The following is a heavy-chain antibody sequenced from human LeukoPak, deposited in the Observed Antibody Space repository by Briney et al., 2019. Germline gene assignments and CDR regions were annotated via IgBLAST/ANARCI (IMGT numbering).Heavy chain of an antibody. CDR3: ARAGAPYDTAMAYWYFDL. Sequence: ASVKVSCKASGYTFTSYGISWVRQAPGQGLEWMGWISAYNGNTNYAQKLQGRVTMTTDTSTSTAYMELRSLRSDDTAVYYCARAGAPYDTAMAYWYFDLWGRGTLVTVSS. J-gene: IGHJ2*01. V-gene: IGHV1-18*01. CDR2: ISAYNGNT. D-gene: IGHD5-18*01. CDR1: GYTFTSYG.